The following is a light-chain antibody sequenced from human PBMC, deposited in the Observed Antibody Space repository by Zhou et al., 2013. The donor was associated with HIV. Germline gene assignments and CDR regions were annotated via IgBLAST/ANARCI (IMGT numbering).Light chain of an antibody. V-gene: IGKV1-39*01. J-gene: IGKJ5*01. CDR2: AAS. CDR1: QGIRND. Sequence: DILMTQSPSSLSASVGDRVTITCRTSQGIRNDLAWYQQKPGKAPKRLIYAASSLQSGVPSRFSGSGSGTDFTLTISNLQPEDFAIYHCQQSYNTPPITFGQGTRL. CDR3: QQSYNTPPIT.